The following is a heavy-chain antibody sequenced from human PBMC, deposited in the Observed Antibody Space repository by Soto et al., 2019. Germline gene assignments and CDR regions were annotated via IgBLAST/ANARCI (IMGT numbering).Heavy chain of an antibody. J-gene: IGHJ2*01. D-gene: IGHD3-10*01. CDR1: GFTFINYA. CDR2: ISGGGDAP. Sequence: EVRLLESGGGLVQPGGSLRLSCAGSGFTFINYAMNWVRQAPGKGLEWVSTISGGGDAPFFADSVRGRFTISRENSKNTVTLQMNNLGVDDTAVYFCARKVPGSTSRPDYWYFDLWGRGTLVTVSS. CDR3: ARKVPGSTSRPDYWYFDL. V-gene: IGHV3-23*01.